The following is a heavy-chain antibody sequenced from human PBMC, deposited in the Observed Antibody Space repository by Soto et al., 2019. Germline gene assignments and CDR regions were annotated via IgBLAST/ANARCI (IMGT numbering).Heavy chain of an antibody. Sequence: SETLSLTCAVSGGSISSCGYSWSCMRQPPGGELEWMGYIFHSGSTCYDLSFKSRVTILADTSKNQFSLKLRSVTAADTTVYYCATSVTGIPVIEGPFDYWGQGTLVTVSS. CDR3: ATSVTGIPVIEGPFDY. J-gene: IGHJ4*02. CDR2: IFHSGST. V-gene: IGHV4-30-2*01. CDR1: GGSISSCGYS. D-gene: IGHD3-22*01.